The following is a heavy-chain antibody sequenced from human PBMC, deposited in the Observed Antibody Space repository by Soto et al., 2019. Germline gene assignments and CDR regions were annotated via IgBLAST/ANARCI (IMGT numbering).Heavy chain of an antibody. CDR2: ISHDGNNK. D-gene: IGHD3-3*01. CDR1: GFTFSTYG. CDR3: AKVEGLPYDFWSGPDY. Sequence: PGGALRLSCPDSGFTFSTYGMHWGRQAPGKGLEWVAVISHDGNNKYYADSVKGRFTISIDNSQNTLYLQMNSLTTEDTALYYCAKVEGLPYDFWSGPDYWGQGTLVTVSS. J-gene: IGHJ4*02. V-gene: IGHV3-30*18.